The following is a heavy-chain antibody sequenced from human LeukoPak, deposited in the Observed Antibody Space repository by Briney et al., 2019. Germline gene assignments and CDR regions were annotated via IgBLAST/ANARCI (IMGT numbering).Heavy chain of an antibody. CDR1: GYTFTSYG. CDR3: ARATYYYDSSGPGSY. CDR2: ISAYNGNT. J-gene: IGHJ4*02. D-gene: IGHD3-22*01. V-gene: IGHV1-18*01. Sequence: ASAKVSCKASGYTFTSYGISWVRQAPGQGLEWMGWISAYNGNTNYAQKLQGRVTMTTDTSTSTAYKELRSLRSDDTAVYYCARATYYYDSSGPGSYWGQGTLVTVSS.